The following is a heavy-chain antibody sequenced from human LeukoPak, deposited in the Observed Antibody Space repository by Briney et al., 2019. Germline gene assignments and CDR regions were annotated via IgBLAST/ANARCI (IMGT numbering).Heavy chain of an antibody. CDR2: IYPGDSDT. V-gene: IGHV5-51*01. CDR3: ARPNYYDSSGYYPGDAFDI. J-gene: IGHJ3*02. Sequence: GESLKISCKGSGYSFTSYWIGWVRQMPGKGLEWMGIIYPGDSDTRYSPSFQGQVTISADKSISTAYLQRSSLKASDTAMYYCARPNYYDSSGYYPGDAFDIWGQGTMVTVSS. CDR1: GYSFTSYW. D-gene: IGHD3-22*01.